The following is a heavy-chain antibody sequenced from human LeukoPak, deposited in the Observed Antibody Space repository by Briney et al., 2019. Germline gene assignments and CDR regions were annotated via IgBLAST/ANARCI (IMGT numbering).Heavy chain of an antibody. CDR3: AREIPDYYDSSQLDY. D-gene: IGHD3-22*01. V-gene: IGHV3-48*01. Sequence: GGSPRLSCAASGFTFSSYSMNWVRQAPGKGLEWVSYISSRSSTIYYADSVKGRFTISRDNAKNSLYLQMNSLRAEDTAVYYCAREIPDYYDSSQLDYWGQGTLVTVSS. CDR2: ISSRSSTI. J-gene: IGHJ4*02. CDR1: GFTFSSYS.